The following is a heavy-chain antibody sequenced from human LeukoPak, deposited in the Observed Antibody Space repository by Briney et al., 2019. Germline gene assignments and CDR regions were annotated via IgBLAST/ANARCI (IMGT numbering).Heavy chain of an antibody. J-gene: IGHJ3*02. D-gene: IGHD3-10*01. CDR2: ISSSSSYI. Sequence: GGSLRLSCAASGFTFSSYSMNWVRQAPGKGLEWVSSISSSSSYIYYADSVKGRFTISRDNAKNSLYLQMNSLRAEDTAVYYCARRYYYGSGSYSGLYAFDIWGQGTMVTVSS. CDR3: ARRYYYGSGSYSGLYAFDI. V-gene: IGHV3-21*01. CDR1: GFTFSSYS.